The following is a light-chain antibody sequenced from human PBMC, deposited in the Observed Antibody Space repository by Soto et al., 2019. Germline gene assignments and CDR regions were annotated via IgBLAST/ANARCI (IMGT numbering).Light chain of an antibody. V-gene: IGKV1-39*01. J-gene: IGKJ1*01. CDR3: QQSYSTPRT. CDR1: QSISIF. CDR2: AAS. Sequence: DIQMTQSPSSLSASVGDRVTITCRASQSISIFLNWYQQKPGKAPKLLIYAASSLQSGVPSRFSGSGSGTEFTLTISSLQREDFATYYCQQSYSTPRTFGQGTKVEIK.